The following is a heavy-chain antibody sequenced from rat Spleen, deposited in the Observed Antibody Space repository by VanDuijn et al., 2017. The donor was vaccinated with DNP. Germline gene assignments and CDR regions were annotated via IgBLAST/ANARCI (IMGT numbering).Heavy chain of an antibody. CDR3: ARCGYEGHYYVMDA. Sequence: QVQLKESGPGLVQPSQTLSLTCTVAGFSLTSYNVHWVRQFPGKGLEWMGVIWSTGGTRYNSALKSRLSISGDTFRSQVFVRMNSLQTEDTATYYCARCGYEGHYYVMDAWGQGTSVTVSS. CDR2: IWSTGGT. CDR1: GFSLTSYN. J-gene: IGHJ4*01. D-gene: IGHD1-12*01. V-gene: IGHV2-41*01.